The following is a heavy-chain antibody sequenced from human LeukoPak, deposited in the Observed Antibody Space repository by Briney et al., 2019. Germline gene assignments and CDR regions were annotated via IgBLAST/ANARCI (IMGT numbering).Heavy chain of an antibody. CDR3: ARDYVGVAGTFDY. CDR1: GDSISSYY. Sequence: SETLSLTCIVSGDSISSYYWSWIRQPPGKGLEWIGEINHSGSTNYNPSLKSRVTISVDTSKNQFSLKLSSVTAADTAVYYCARDYVGVAGTFDYWGQGTLVTVSS. J-gene: IGHJ4*02. D-gene: IGHD6-19*01. V-gene: IGHV4-34*01. CDR2: INHSGST.